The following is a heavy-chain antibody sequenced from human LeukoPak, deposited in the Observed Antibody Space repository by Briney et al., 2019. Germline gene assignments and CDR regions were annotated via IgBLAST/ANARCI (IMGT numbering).Heavy chain of an antibody. Sequence: ASVKVSCKASGYTFTSYGISWVRQAPGQGLEWMGWISAYNGNTNYAQKLQGRVTITRDTSASTAYMELSSLRSEDTAVYYCATSHSSGWLYYFDYWGQGTLVTVSS. V-gene: IGHV1-18*01. CDR2: ISAYNGNT. CDR3: ATSHSSGWLYYFDY. J-gene: IGHJ4*02. D-gene: IGHD6-19*01. CDR1: GYTFTSYG.